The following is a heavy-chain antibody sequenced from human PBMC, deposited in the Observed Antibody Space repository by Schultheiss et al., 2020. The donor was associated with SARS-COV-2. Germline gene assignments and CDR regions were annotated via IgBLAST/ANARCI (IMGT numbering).Heavy chain of an antibody. CDR3: ARWGDSSGYYFS. CDR2: IYYSGST. CDR1: GGSFSGYY. Sequence: SETLSLTCAVYGGSFSGYYWSWIRQPPGKGLEWIGYIYYSGSTYYNPSLKSRVTISVDTSKNQFSLKLSSVTAADTAVYYCARWGDSSGYYFSWGQGTLVTVSS. D-gene: IGHD3-22*01. V-gene: IGHV4-30-4*08. J-gene: IGHJ5*02.